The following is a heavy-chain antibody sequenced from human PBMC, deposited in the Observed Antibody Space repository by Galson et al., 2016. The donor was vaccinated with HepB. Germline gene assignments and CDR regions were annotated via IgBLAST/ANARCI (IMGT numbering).Heavy chain of an antibody. J-gene: IGHJ5*02. CDR1: GDSINFDVYY. D-gene: IGHD4-11*01. Sequence: SETLSLTCSVSGDSINFDVYYWYWSWIRQPPGKGLEWIGYIYYSGSTNYNPSLKSRVTLSVDTSKNQFSLKLSSVTAADTAVDYCARDVGDITVIDRFDPWGQGTLVTVSS. CDR3: ARDVGDITVIDRFDP. CDR2: IYYSGST. V-gene: IGHV4-61*08.